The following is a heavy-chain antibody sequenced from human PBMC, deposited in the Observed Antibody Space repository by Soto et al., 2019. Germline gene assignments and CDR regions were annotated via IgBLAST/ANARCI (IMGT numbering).Heavy chain of an antibody. V-gene: IGHV3-30-3*01. CDR3: ARDPYGGYIFNS. CDR1: GFLFRNYA. J-gene: IGHJ4*02. Sequence: QVQLVESGGGVVQPGTSLRLSCAASGFLFRNYAMHWVRQSPAKGLEWLAVISFDGANIFYAGAAKGRFTISRDNSKQTLYLQLDSLRPEETGVYFCARDPYGGYIFNSWGQGTQVTPSS. D-gene: IGHD5-12*01. CDR2: ISFDGANI.